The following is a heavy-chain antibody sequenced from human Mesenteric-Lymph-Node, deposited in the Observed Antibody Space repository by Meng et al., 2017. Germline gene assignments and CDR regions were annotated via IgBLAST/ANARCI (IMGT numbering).Heavy chain of an antibody. V-gene: IGHV3-11*01. CDR2: INGSGTTI. CDR1: GFSFSDYF. J-gene: IGHJ4*02. CDR3: AKDDKGYLIDY. Sequence: GESLKISCAASGFSFSDYFMSWIRQAPGKGLEWVSYINGSGTTIHYADSVKGRFTISRDNAKNSLYLQMNSLRAEDTAVYYCAKDDKGYLIDYWGQGTLVTVSS. D-gene: IGHD1-1*01.